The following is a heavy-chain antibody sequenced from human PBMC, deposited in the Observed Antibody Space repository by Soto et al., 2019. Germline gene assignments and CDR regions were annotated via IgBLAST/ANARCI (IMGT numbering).Heavy chain of an antibody. CDR3: ARVIKSSGFGMDV. CDR2: IIPILGIA. CDR1: GGTFSSYT. V-gene: IGHV1-69*02. D-gene: IGHD6-19*01. Sequence: QVQLVQSGAEVKKPGSSVKVSCKASGGTFSSYTISWVRQAPGQGLEWMERIIPILGIANYAQKFQGRVTITADKSTSTAYMELSSLRSEDTAVYYCARVIKSSGFGMDVWGQGTTVTVSS. J-gene: IGHJ6*02.